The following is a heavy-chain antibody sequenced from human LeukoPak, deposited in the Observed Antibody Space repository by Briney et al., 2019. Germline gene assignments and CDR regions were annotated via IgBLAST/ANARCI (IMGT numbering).Heavy chain of an antibody. CDR3: ARYGDYVVDYFDY. D-gene: IGHD4-17*01. Sequence: GGSLRLSCAASGFSFSSYEMSWVRQAPGRGLEWISYISSGSSTTYYADSVRGRFTVSRDNAKNSLYLQMNSLRAEDTAVYYCARYGDYVVDYFDYWGQGALVTVSS. CDR1: GFSFSSYE. V-gene: IGHV3-48*03. J-gene: IGHJ4*02. CDR2: ISSGSSTT.